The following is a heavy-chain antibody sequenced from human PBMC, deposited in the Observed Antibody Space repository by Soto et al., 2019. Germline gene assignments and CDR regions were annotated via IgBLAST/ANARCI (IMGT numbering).Heavy chain of an antibody. CDR2: ISYDGSNK. J-gene: IGHJ4*02. Sequence: GGSLRLSCAASGFTFSSYGMHWVRQAPGKGLEWVAAISYDGSNKYYADSVKGRFTISRDNSKNTLYLQMNSLRAEDTAVYYCARGPRVAPTIDYWGQGTLVTVSS. CDR1: GFTFSSYG. CDR3: ARGPRVAPTIDY. D-gene: IGHD5-12*01. V-gene: IGHV3-30*03.